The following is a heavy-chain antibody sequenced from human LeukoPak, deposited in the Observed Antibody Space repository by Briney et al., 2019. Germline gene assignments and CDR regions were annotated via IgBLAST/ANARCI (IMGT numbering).Heavy chain of an antibody. CDR1: GFTFDDYA. D-gene: IGHD3-10*01. CDR3: ARDRGLTVYHFDY. Sequence: GGSLRLSCAASGFTFDDYAMHWVRQAPGKGLEWVSGISWNSGSRGYADSVKGRFTISRDNARNSLSLEMNSLRTEDTALYFCARDRGLTVYHFDYWGQGILVTVSS. V-gene: IGHV3-9*01. J-gene: IGHJ4*02. CDR2: ISWNSGSR.